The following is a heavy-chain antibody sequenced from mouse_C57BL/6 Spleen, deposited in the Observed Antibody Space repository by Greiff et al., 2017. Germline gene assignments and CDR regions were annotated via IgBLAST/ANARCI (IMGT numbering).Heavy chain of an antibody. J-gene: IGHJ2*01. Sequence: QVQLQQPGTELVKPGASVKLSCKASGYTFTSYWMHWVKQRPGQGLEWIGNINPSNGGTNYNEKFKSKATLTVDKSSSTAYMQLSSLTSEDSAVYYCARSSGFITTVVALDYWGQGTTLTVSS. CDR3: ARSSGFITTVVALDY. V-gene: IGHV1-53*01. CDR1: GYTFTSYW. D-gene: IGHD1-1*01. CDR2: INPSNGGT.